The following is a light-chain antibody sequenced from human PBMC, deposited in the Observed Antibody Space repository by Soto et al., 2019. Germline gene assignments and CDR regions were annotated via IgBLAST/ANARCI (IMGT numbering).Light chain of an antibody. V-gene: IGKV1-5*01. J-gene: IGKJ1*01. Sequence: DIQMTQSPSTLSASVGDTVTITCRASQSISSWLAWYQQKPGKAPKILIYDASSLESGVPSRFSGSGSGTESTLTISSLQPDDFATYYCQQYNSYSSLGQGTKVDIK. CDR1: QSISSW. CDR2: DAS. CDR3: QQYNSYSS.